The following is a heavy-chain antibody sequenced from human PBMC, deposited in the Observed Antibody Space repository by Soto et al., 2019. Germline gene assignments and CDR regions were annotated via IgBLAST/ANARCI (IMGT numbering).Heavy chain of an antibody. J-gene: IGHJ3*02. CDR3: ARGAATKILVLKYDALEI. CDR2: INPSGGST. CDR1: GYTFTSYY. Sequence: ASVKVSWKASGYTFTSYYMNWVRQAPGQRLEWMGIINPSGGSTSYAQKFQGRVTMTRDTSTSTVYMELSSLRSEDTAAYYCARGAATKILVLKYDALEIWGQGTMVTV. D-gene: IGHD5-12*01. V-gene: IGHV1-46*01.